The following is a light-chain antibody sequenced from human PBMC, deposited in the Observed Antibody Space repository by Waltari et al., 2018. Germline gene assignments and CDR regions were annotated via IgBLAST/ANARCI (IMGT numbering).Light chain of an antibody. CDR3: GSYTLINTLVV. J-gene: IGLJ3*02. CDR2: GVS. Sequence: SALPQPASVSGSPGQSITISCTGTSSDVGGSNYVSWYQQHPGKAPKLIIYGVSNRPSGVSARFSGSKSGNTASLTVSGLQAEDEAYYYCGSYTLINTLVVFGGGTKVTVL. CDR1: SSDVGGSNY. V-gene: IGLV2-14*01.